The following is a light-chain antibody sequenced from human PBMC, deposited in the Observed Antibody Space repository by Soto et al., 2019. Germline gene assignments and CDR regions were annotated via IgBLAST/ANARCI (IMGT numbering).Light chain of an antibody. CDR3: QSYDSSLSGSKVV. CDR2: GNS. CDR1: SSNIGAGYD. Sequence: QSVLTQPPSVSGAPGQRDTISCTGSSSNIGAGYDVHWYQQLPGTAPKLLIYGNSNRPSGVPDRFSGSKSGTSASLAITGLQAEDEADYYCQSYDSSLSGSKVVFGGGTQLTVL. V-gene: IGLV1-40*01. J-gene: IGLJ2*01.